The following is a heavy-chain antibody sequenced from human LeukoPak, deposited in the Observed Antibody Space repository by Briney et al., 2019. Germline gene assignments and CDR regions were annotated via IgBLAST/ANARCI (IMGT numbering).Heavy chain of an antibody. CDR1: GYTFTSYG. Sequence: ASVKVSCKASGYTFTSYGISWVRQAPGQGLEWMGWISAYNGNTNYAQKLQGRGTMTTDTSTSTAYMELRSLRSDDTAVYYCARGMVRGADDYYYGMDVWGRGTTVTVSS. J-gene: IGHJ6*04. CDR2: ISAYNGNT. CDR3: ARGMVRGADDYYYGMDV. D-gene: IGHD3-10*01. V-gene: IGHV1-18*04.